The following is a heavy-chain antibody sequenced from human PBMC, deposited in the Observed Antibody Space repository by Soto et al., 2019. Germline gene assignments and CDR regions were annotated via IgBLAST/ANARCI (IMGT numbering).Heavy chain of an antibody. CDR1: GFTFSSYD. CDR3: ARGRHHQGMDV. J-gene: IGHJ6*02. V-gene: IGHV3-13*01. CDR2: IGTAGDT. Sequence: PGGSPRLSCAASGFTFSSYDMHWVRQATGKGLEWVSAIGTAGDTYYPGSVKGRFTISRENAKNSLYLQMNSLRAGDTAVYYCARGRHHQGMDVWGQGTTVTVSS. D-gene: IGHD2-2*01.